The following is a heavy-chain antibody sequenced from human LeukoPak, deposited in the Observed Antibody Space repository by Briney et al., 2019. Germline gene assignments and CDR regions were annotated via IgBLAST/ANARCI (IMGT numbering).Heavy chain of an antibody. CDR3: AELGITMIGGV. Sequence: GGSLRLSCAASGLTISSYSMNWVRQAPGKGMQWVSYISSSSSTIYYADSVKGRFTISRDNAKNSLYLQMNSLRAEDTAVYYCAELGITMIGGVWGKGTTVTISS. CDR2: ISSSSSTI. CDR1: GLTISSYS. D-gene: IGHD3-10*02. V-gene: IGHV3-48*04. J-gene: IGHJ6*04.